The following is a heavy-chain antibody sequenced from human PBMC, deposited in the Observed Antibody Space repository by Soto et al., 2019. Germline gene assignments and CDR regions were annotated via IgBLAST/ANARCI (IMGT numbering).Heavy chain of an antibody. J-gene: IGHJ3*02. CDR3: ARVCGGAFEI. Sequence: SETLSLTCTVSGGSISSSSYYWGWIRQPPGKGLEWIGSIYYSGSTYYNPSLKSRVTISVDTSKNQFSLKLSSVTAADTAGYYCARVCGGAFEIWGQGTMVTVSS. V-gene: IGHV4-39*07. CDR1: GGSISSSSYY. CDR2: IYYSGST.